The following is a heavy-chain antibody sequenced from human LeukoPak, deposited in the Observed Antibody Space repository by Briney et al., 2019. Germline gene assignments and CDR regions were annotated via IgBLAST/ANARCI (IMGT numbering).Heavy chain of an antibody. D-gene: IGHD6-19*01. CDR2: INHSGST. Sequence: SETLSLTCAVYGGSFSGYYWSWIRQPPGKGLEWIGEINHSGSTNYNPSLKSRVTTSVDTSKNQFSLRLSSVTAADTAVYYCASRIAVSKFDYWGQGTLVTVSS. CDR3: ASRIAVSKFDY. V-gene: IGHV4-34*01. CDR1: GGSFSGYY. J-gene: IGHJ4*02.